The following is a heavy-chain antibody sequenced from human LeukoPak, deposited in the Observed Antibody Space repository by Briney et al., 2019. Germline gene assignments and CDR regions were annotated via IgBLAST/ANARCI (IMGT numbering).Heavy chain of an antibody. Sequence: PSETLSLTCTVSGGAISSYYWSWIRQPPGKGLEWIGYIYYSGSTNYNPSLKSRVTISVDTSKNQFSLKLSSVTAADTAVYYCARLISGSSLFYDYWGQGTLVTVSS. V-gene: IGHV4-59*01. CDR2: IYYSGST. CDR1: GGAISSYY. J-gene: IGHJ4*02. D-gene: IGHD3-10*01. CDR3: ARLISGSSLFYDY.